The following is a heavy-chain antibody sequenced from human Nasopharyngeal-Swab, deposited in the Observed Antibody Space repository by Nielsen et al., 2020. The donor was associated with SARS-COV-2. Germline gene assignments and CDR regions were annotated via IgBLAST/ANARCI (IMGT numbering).Heavy chain of an antibody. CDR3: ARMIVVVPAARDWFDP. CDR2: INHSGST. Sequence: GSLRLSCAVYGGSFSGYYWSWIRQPPGKGLEWIGEINHSGSTNYNPSLKSRVTISVDTSKNQFSLKLSSVTAADTAVYYCARMIVVVPAARDWFDPWGQGTLVTVS. V-gene: IGHV4-34*01. D-gene: IGHD2-2*01. J-gene: IGHJ5*02. CDR1: GGSFSGYY.